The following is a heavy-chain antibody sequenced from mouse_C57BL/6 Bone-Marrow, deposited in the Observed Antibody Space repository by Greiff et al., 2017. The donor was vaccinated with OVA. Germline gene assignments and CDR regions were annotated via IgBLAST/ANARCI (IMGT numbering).Heavy chain of an antibody. Sequence: QVQLQQSGPELVKPGASVKISCKASGYAFSSSWMNWVKQRPGKGLEWIGRIYPGDGDTNYNGKFKGKATLTADKSSSTAYMQLSSLTSEDSAVYFCARQEDGYYASYFDYWGRGTTLTVSA. CDR2: IYPGDGDT. D-gene: IGHD2-3*01. CDR1: GYAFSSSW. CDR3: ARQEDGYYASYFDY. J-gene: IGHJ2*01. V-gene: IGHV1-82*01.